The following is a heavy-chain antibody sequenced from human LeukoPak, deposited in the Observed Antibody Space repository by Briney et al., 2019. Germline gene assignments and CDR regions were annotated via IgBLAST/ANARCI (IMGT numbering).Heavy chain of an antibody. V-gene: IGHV3-30*02. CDR2: IRHDESKK. J-gene: IGHJ4*02. CDR3: AKSHLPNAYSGTYYCDY. CDR1: GFTFSYYG. D-gene: IGHD1-26*01. Sequence: QPGGSLRLSCAASGFTFSYYGMHWVRQAPGKGLEWVAFIRHDESKKFYGDSVKGRFTISRDNSKNTLYLQMNSLRTEDTAVYYCAKSHLPNAYSGTYYCDYWGQGTLVTVSS.